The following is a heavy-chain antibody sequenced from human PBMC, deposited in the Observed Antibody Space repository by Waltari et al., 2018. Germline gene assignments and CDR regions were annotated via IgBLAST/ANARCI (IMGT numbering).Heavy chain of an antibody. CDR1: GYTFTGYY. D-gene: IGHD4-17*01. CDR3: ARDRQPTVVTIFDY. V-gene: IGHV1-2*02. Sequence: QVQLVQSGAEVKKPGASVKVSCKASGYTFTGYYMHWVRQAPGQGLEWMGWINPNNGGTNYAQKFQGRVTMTRDTSISTAYMELSRLRSDDTAVYYCARDRQPTVVTIFDYWGQGTLVTVSS. CDR2: INPNNGGT. J-gene: IGHJ4*02.